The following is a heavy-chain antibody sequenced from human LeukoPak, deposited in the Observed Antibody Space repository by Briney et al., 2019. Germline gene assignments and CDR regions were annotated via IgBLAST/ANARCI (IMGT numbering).Heavy chain of an antibody. V-gene: IGHV3-9*01. CDR2: ISWNSGSI. CDR3: AKVAYYYGSGSYYNVWAYYFDY. CDR1: GFTFDDYA. Sequence: GGSLRLSCAASGFTFDDYAMHWVRQAPGKGLEWVSGISWNSGSIGYADSVKGRFTISRDNAKNSLYLQMNSLRAEDTALYYCAKVAYYYGSGSYYNVWAYYFDYWGQGTLVTVSS. J-gene: IGHJ4*02. D-gene: IGHD3-10*01.